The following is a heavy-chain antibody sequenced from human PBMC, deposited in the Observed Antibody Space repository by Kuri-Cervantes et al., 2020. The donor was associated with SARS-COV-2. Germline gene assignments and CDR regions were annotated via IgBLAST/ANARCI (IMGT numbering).Heavy chain of an antibody. J-gene: IGHJ4*02. CDR2: INPSGGST. D-gene: IGHD3-22*01. CDR3: ARDVSPAYYYDSSGPTPGMW. CDR1: GYTFTSYY. V-gene: IGHV1-46*01. Sequence: ASVKVSCKASGYTFTSYYMHWVRQAPGQGLEWMGIINPSGGSTSYAQKFQGRVTMTRDTSTSTVYMELSSLRSEDTAAYYCARDVSPAYYYDSSGPTPGMWWGQGTLVTVSS.